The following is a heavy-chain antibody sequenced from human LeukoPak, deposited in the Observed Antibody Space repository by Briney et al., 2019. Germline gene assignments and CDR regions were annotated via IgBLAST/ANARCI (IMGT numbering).Heavy chain of an antibody. J-gene: IGHJ4*02. Sequence: PGGSLRLSCAASGFTFNSYWMSWVRQAPGKGLEWVANINQDGSQKYYVDSVKGQFTISRDNAKNSLYLQMNSLRAEDTAVYYCARCGYYGDYDLIDYWGQGTLVTVSS. V-gene: IGHV3-7*03. CDR3: ARCGYYGDYDLIDY. D-gene: IGHD3-22*01. CDR2: INQDGSQK. CDR1: GFTFNSYW.